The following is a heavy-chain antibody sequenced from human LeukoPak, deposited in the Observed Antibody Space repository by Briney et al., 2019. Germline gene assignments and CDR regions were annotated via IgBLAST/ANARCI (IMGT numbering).Heavy chain of an antibody. CDR3: AGRAPLEIAAAGSGAFDP. CDR1: GGSISSSSYY. J-gene: IGHJ5*02. Sequence: PSETLSLTCTVSGGSISSSSYYWGWIRQPPGKGLEWIGSIYYSGGTYYNPSLKSRVTISVDTSKNQFSLKLSSVTAADTAVYYCAGRAPLEIAAAGSGAFDPWGQGTLVTVSS. D-gene: IGHD6-13*01. V-gene: IGHV4-39*07. CDR2: IYYSGGT.